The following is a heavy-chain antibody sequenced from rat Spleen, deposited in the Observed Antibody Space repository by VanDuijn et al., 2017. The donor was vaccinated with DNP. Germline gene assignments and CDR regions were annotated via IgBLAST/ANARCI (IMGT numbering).Heavy chain of an antibody. J-gene: IGHJ3*01. CDR1: GFNFNDYW. V-gene: IGHV5-58*01. Sequence: EVRLVESGGGLVQPGRSLKLSCAASGFNFNDYWMAWVRQAPSKGLEWVASINTDGGSTYYPDSVKGRFTISRDNAENTVYLQMNSLRSEDTATYYCAKSRYGGSSFAYWGQGTLVTVSS. CDR2: INTDGGST. D-gene: IGHD1-11*01. CDR3: AKSRYGGSSFAY.